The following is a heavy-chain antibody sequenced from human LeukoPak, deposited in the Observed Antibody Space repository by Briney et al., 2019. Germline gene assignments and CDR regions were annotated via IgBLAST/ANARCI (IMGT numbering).Heavy chain of an antibody. V-gene: IGHV3-30*02. CDR2: VHFDSSHQ. CDR3: ANGRGYFDWLFPDY. J-gene: IGHJ4*02. CDR1: GFIFRNHG. D-gene: IGHD3-9*01. Sequence: PGGSLRLSCAASGFIFRNHGMHWVRQAPGKGLEWVAFVHFDSSHQYYVDSVKGRFTVSRDNSKNTLYLQMNSLRAEDTAVYYCANGRGYFDWLFPDYWGQGTLVTVSS.